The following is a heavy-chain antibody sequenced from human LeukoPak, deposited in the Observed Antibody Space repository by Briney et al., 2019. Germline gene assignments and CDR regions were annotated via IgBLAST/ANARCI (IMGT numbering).Heavy chain of an antibody. CDR3: AREEGGRIDY. V-gene: IGHV3-33*01. CDR2: IWYNGSSK. D-gene: IGHD3-16*01. CDR1: GFTFSSYG. J-gene: IGHJ4*02. Sequence: GGSLRLSCAASGFTFSSYGMHWVRQAPGKGLEWVAVIWYNGSSKYYADSVKGRFTISRDNSKNTLYLQMNSLRAEDTAVYYCAREEGGRIDYWGQGTLVTVSS.